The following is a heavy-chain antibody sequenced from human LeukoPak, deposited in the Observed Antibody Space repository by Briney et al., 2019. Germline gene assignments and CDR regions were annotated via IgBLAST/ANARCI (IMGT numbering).Heavy chain of an antibody. J-gene: IGHJ6*02. CDR1: GFTFSSYA. V-gene: IGHV3-53*04. Sequence: PGGSLRLSCAASGFTFSSYAMSWVRQAPGKGLEWVSVIYSGGSTYYADSVKGRFTISRHNSKNTLYLQMNSLRAEDTAVYYCARDANMDVWGQGTTVTVSS. CDR2: IYSGGST. CDR3: ARDANMDV.